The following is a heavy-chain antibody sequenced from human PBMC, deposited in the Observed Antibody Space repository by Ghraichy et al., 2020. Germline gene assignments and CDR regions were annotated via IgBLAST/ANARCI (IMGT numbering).Heavy chain of an antibody. Sequence: GGSLRLSCVGSGFSFSGYSMNWVRQSPGKGLEWISYITSSSRTISYADSVKGRFTMSRDNAQNSLYLQINSLRDEDTAVYYCASGSTVVRFYYYDGMDVWGQGTTVTVSS. D-gene: IGHD4-23*01. CDR1: GFSFSGYS. CDR2: ITSSSRTI. V-gene: IGHV3-48*02. CDR3: ASGSTVVRFYYYDGMDV. J-gene: IGHJ6*02.